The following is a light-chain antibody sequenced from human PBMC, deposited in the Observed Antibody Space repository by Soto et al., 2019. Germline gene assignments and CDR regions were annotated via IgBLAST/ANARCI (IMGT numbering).Light chain of an antibody. Sequence: IQMTQSPSTLSASVGGRVTITCRASQSISSWLAWYQQKPGKAPKLLIYKASSLESGVPSRFSGSGSGTEFTLTISSLQPDDFATYYCQQYNSYSLTFGGGTKVEIK. V-gene: IGKV1-5*03. CDR1: QSISSW. J-gene: IGKJ4*01. CDR3: QQYNSYSLT. CDR2: KAS.